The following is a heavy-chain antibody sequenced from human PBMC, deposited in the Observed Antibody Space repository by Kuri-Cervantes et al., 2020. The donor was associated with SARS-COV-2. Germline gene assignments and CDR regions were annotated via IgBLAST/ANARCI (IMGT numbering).Heavy chain of an antibody. CDR3: ARDTYSSGWHGGWFDP. D-gene: IGHD6-19*01. CDR2: ISSSSSTI. V-gene: IGHV3-48*04. J-gene: IGHJ5*02. Sequence: GESLKISCAASGFTFSSYSMNWVRQAPGKGLEWVSYISSSSSTIYYADSVKGRFTISRDNAKNSLYLQMNSLRAEDTAVYYCARDTYSSGWHGGWFDPWGQGTLVTV. CDR1: GFTFSSYS.